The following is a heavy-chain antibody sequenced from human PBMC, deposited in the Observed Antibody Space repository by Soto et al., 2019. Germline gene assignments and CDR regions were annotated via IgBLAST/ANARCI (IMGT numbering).Heavy chain of an antibody. CDR1: GFTFSSYA. V-gene: IGHV3-23*01. D-gene: IGHD3-3*01. CDR2: ISGSGGST. CDR3: AKGYSNTDFGVDTLYEY. Sequence: LXLSCAASGFTFSSYAMSWVRQAPGKGLEWVSLISGSGGSTNYADSVKGRFTISRDNSKKTLYLQVNSLRAEDTAVYYCAKGYSNTDFGVDTLYEYWGQGTLVTV. J-gene: IGHJ4*02.